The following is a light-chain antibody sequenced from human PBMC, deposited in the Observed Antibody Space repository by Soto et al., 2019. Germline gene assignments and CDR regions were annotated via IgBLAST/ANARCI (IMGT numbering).Light chain of an antibody. Sequence: EIVLTQSPGTLSLSPGERATVSCRSGQSVNSNYLAWHQQKPGRAPRLLIYGVSSRATGIPDRFSGSGSGTDFTLTISRLEPEDFAVYYCQQYGNSGVTFGPGTKVDI. CDR3: QQYGNSGVT. CDR2: GVS. J-gene: IGKJ3*01. V-gene: IGKV3-20*01. CDR1: QSVNSNY.